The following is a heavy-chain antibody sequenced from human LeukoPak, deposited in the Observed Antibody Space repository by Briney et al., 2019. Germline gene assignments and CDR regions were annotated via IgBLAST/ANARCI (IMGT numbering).Heavy chain of an antibody. CDR2: INSNTGDT. CDR3: ARGRWLQLWGDY. D-gene: IGHD5-18*01. CDR1: GYTFTDYY. J-gene: IGHJ4*02. V-gene: IGHV1-2*02. Sequence: EASVKVSCKASGYTFTDYYIHWVRQAPGQGPEWRGWINSNTGDTKYAQKFQDRGTLTQDTSLSTAYMELSRLESDDTAVFYCARGRWLQLWGDYWGQGTPLTVSS.